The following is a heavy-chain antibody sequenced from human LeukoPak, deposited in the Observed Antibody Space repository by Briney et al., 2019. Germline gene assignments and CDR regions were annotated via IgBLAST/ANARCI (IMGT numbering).Heavy chain of an antibody. D-gene: IGHD1-7*01. V-gene: IGHV3-30*18. CDR3: AKDLTGTTDY. Sequence: AXGFTFSSYGMHWVRQAPGKGLEWVAVISYDGSNKYYADSVKGRFTISRDNSKNTLYLQMNSLRAEDTAVYYCAKDLTGTTDYWGQGTLVTVSS. CDR1: GFTFSSYG. CDR2: ISYDGSNK. J-gene: IGHJ4*02.